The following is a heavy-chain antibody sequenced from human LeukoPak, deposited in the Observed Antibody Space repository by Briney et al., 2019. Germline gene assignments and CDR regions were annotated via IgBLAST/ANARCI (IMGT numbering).Heavy chain of an antibody. CDR2: IYSGGST. D-gene: IGHD1-26*01. CDR1: GFTVSSNY. V-gene: IGHV3-53*01. J-gene: IGHJ5*02. CDR3: ARGSGSQTNWFDP. Sequence: GGSLRLSCAASGFTVSSNYMSWVRQAPGKGLEWVSVIYSGGSTYYADSVKGRFSISRDNSKNTLYLQMNSLRAEDTAVYYCARGSGSQTNWFDPWGQGTLVTVSS.